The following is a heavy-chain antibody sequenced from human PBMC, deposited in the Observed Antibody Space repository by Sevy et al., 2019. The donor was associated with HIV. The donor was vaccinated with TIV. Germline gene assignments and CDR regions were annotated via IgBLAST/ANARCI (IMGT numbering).Heavy chain of an antibody. V-gene: IGHV3-43*01. CDR2: ISWDGGST. D-gene: IGHD6-6*01. Sequence: GGSLRLSCAASGFTFDDYTMHWVRQAPGNGLEWVSLISWDGGSTYYADSVKGRFTISRDNSKNSLYLQMNSLRTEDTALYYCAKDVSFYSSSSFDYWGQGTLVTVSS. J-gene: IGHJ4*02. CDR1: GFTFDDYT. CDR3: AKDVSFYSSSSFDY.